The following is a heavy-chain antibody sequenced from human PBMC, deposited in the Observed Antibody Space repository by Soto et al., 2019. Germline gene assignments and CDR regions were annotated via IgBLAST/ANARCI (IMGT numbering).Heavy chain of an antibody. V-gene: IGHV1-3*04. J-gene: IGHJ3*02. Sequence: QVQLVQSGAEVKKPGASVKVSCKSSGDTYTTYPRHWVRQAPGQRLEWMGWINTGNGNTRSSQKFQGRVTLTTDPSASTAFMELNILTSEDTAVYYCAREGEYSLSHACGDAFDIWGQGTVVTVSS. CDR2: INTGNGNT. D-gene: IGHD3-16*02. CDR1: GDTYTTYP. CDR3: AREGEYSLSHACGDAFDI.